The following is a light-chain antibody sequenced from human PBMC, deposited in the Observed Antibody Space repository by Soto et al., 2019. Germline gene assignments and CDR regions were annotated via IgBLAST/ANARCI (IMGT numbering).Light chain of an antibody. J-gene: IGKJ1*01. Sequence: EIVLTQSPGTLSLSPGERSTRSCRASQSVSNNYLAWYQQKPGQAPRLLIYGASNRATGIPDRFSGSGPGTDFTLTISRLEPEDFAVYYCQQYGSSGTFGQGTKVDIK. CDR2: GAS. V-gene: IGKV3-20*01. CDR1: QSVSNNY. CDR3: QQYGSSGT.